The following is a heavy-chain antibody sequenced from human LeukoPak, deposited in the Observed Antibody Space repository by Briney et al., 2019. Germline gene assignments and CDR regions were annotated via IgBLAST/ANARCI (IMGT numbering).Heavy chain of an antibody. CDR1: GYSFTSYW. CDR3: ARQGAYRSSTSCYVGYFDY. J-gene: IGHJ4*02. D-gene: IGHD2-2*01. CDR2: IYPGDSNT. Sequence: GESLKISCKGSGYSFTSYWIGWVRQMPGKGLEWMGIIYPGDSNTRYSPSFQGQVTISADKSISTAYLQWSSLKASDTAMYYCARQGAYRSSTSCYVGYFDYWGQGTLVTVSS. V-gene: IGHV5-51*01.